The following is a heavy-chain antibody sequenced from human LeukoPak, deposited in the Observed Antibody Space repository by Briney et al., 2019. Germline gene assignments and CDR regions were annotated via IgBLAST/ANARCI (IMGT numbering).Heavy chain of an antibody. Sequence: GGSLRLSCAASGFTFSSYGMHWVRQAPGKGLEWVAVISYDVSNKYYADSVKGRFTISRGNSKNTLYLQMNSLRAEDTAVYYCAKDHSGYDYVYYYYYGMDVWGQGTTVTVSS. CDR1: GFTFSSYG. D-gene: IGHD5-12*01. V-gene: IGHV3-30*18. CDR2: ISYDVSNK. J-gene: IGHJ6*02. CDR3: AKDHSGYDYVYYYYYGMDV.